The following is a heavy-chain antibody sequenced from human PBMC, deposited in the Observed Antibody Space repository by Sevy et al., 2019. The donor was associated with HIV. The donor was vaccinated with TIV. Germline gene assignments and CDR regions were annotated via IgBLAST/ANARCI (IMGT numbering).Heavy chain of an antibody. CDR1: GFTFSDYY. CDR2: ISSSGSTI. J-gene: IGHJ4*02. D-gene: IGHD6-6*01. CDR3: ARVPEEQLVPYLDY. Sequence: GSLRLSCAASGFTFSDYYMSWIRQAPGKGLEWVSYISSSGSTIYYADSVKGRFTISRDNAKNSLYLQMNSLRAEDTAVYYCARVPEEQLVPYLDYWGQGTLVTVSS. V-gene: IGHV3-11*01.